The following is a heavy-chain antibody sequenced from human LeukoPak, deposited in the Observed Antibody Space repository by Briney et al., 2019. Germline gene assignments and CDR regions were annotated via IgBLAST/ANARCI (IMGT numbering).Heavy chain of an antibody. CDR3: AKDQYSGLGSYSWGAFDF. J-gene: IGHJ4*02. D-gene: IGHD3-10*01. Sequence: GGSLRLSCAASQLTFSSYAMSWVRQAPGKGLEWVSGISSIGGSTVYADSVQGRFTISRDNSKNALYLQMNSLRAEDTAVYYCAKDQYSGLGSYSWGAFDFRGQGTLVTVSS. CDR1: QLTFSSYA. V-gene: IGHV3-23*01. CDR2: ISSIGGST.